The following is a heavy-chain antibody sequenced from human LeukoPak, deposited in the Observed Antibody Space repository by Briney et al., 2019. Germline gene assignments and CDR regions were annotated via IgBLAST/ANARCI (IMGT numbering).Heavy chain of an antibody. J-gene: IGHJ6*03. Sequence: ASVKVSCKASGYTFTSYYMHWVRQAPGQGLEWMGIINPSGGSTSYAQKFQGRVTMTRDMSTSTVYMELSSLRSEDTAVYYCARDTGSYYYYMDVWGKGTTVTVSS. CDR3: ARDTGSYYYYMDV. V-gene: IGHV1-46*01. D-gene: IGHD3-10*01. CDR1: GYTFTSYY. CDR2: INPSGGST.